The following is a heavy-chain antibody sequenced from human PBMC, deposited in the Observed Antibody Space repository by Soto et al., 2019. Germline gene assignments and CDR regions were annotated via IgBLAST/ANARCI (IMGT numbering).Heavy chain of an antibody. CDR3: ARDLGGSSGRPLEGV. V-gene: IGHV3-66*01. CDR2: IYSGGST. D-gene: IGHD6-19*01. J-gene: IGHJ6*04. Sequence: GGSLRLSCAASGFTVSSNYMSWVRQAPGKGLEWVSVIYSGGSTYYADSVKGRFTISRDNSKNTLYLQMNSLRAEDTAVYYCARDLGGSSGRPLEGVWGKGTTVTVSS. CDR1: GFTVSSNY.